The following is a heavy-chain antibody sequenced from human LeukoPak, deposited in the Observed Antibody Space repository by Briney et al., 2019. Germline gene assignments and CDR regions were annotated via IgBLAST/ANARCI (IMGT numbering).Heavy chain of an antibody. V-gene: IGHV3-23*01. CDR1: GFTFSSHA. D-gene: IGHD6-13*01. CDR2: ISGSGDST. J-gene: IGHJ4*02. CDR3: AKSLEYSSSWYYFDY. Sequence: PGGSLRLSCAASGFTFSSHAMSWVRQAPGKGLEWVSGISGSGDSTYYADSLNGRFTISRDKSKNTLFLQMNSLRAEDTAVYYCAKSLEYSSSWYYFDYWGQGTLVTVSS.